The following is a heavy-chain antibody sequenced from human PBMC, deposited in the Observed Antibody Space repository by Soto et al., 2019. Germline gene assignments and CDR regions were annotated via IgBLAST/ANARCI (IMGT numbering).Heavy chain of an antibody. CDR1: GYTFSNYY. Sequence: VASVKVSCKASGYTFSNYYMHWVRQAPGQGLEWMGGINPNGDTTYYAQKFLGRLTVTRDTSTSTVYMELSSLRSDDTAVYYCAREGAAAAKMFDYWGQGTLVTV. D-gene: IGHD6-13*01. CDR3: AREGAAAAKMFDY. J-gene: IGHJ4*02. V-gene: IGHV1-46*01. CDR2: INPNGDTT.